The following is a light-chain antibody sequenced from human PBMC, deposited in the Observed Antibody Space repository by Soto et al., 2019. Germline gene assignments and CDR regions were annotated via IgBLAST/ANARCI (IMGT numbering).Light chain of an antibody. CDR1: SSDVGGYNY. CDR3: SSYTSSSTRV. Sequence: QSALTQPASVSGSPGQSITISCTGTSSDVGGYNYVSWYQQHPGKAPKLMIYEVSNRPSGVSNRFSGSKSGNTASLTISGVQAEDEADYYCSSYTSSSTRVFGRGTKLTVL. CDR2: EVS. V-gene: IGLV2-14*01. J-gene: IGLJ3*02.